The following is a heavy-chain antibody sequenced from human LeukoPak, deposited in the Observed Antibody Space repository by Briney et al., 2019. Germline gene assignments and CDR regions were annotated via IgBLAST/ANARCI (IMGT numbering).Heavy chain of an antibody. CDR1: GFTFSSYA. D-gene: IGHD1/OR15-1a*01. J-gene: IGHJ4*02. CDR3: TLTTFGVVYYFDY. CDR2: ISYDGINQ. V-gene: IGHV3-30*04. Sequence: GRSQRLSCATSGFTFSSYAMHWVRQAPGKGLEWVALISYDGINQYYADSVKGRFIISRDNSKNTLYLQLNSLRLEDTAVYYCTLTTFGVVYYFDYWGQGTLVTVSS.